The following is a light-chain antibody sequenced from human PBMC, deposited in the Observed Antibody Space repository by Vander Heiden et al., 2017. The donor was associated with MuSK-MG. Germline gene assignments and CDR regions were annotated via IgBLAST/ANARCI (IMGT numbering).Light chain of an antibody. J-gene: IGKJ1*01. V-gene: IGKV1-6*01. CDR2: AES. CDR3: RQDDNYPRT. Sequence: AIQMTQSPSSLSASVAHTVTITCRASQGIRNDLGWYQQKPGKAPKLLIYAESSLKSGGTSRFSGSGSGTDFTLTISSMQPEDFATYYCRQDDNYPRTFGEGTKVEIK. CDR1: QGIRND.